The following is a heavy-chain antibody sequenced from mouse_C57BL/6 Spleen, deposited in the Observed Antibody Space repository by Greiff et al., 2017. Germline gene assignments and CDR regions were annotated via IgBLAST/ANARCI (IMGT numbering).Heavy chain of an antibody. J-gene: IGHJ3*01. D-gene: IGHD1-1*01. V-gene: IGHV1-55*01. CDR1: GYTFTSYW. CDR2: IDPDSGST. CDR3: ARCPFNTTVVAPFDY. Sequence: QVQLQQPGAELVKPGASVKLSCKASGYTFTSYWMTWVKQRPGQGLEWIGAIDPDSGSTKYNEKFKGKATLTVDKSSSTAYMQLSSLTSEDSAVYSCARCPFNTTVVAPFDYWGQGTLVTVSA.